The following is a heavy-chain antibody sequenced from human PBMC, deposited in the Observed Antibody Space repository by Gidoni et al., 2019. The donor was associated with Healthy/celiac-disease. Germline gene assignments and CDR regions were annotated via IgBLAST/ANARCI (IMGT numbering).Heavy chain of an antibody. CDR1: GGSISSYY. CDR2: IYYSGTT. V-gene: IGHV4-59*08. J-gene: IGHJ3*02. CDR3: ARHDYCGGDCYYDAFDI. D-gene: IGHD2-21*02. Sequence: QVQLQESGPGLVKPSETLSLTCTVSGGSISSYYGSWIRQPPGKGLEWIGYIYYSGTTNYNPSLKSRVTISVDTSKNQFSLKLSSVTAADTAVYYCARHDYCGGDCYYDAFDIWGQGTMVTVSS.